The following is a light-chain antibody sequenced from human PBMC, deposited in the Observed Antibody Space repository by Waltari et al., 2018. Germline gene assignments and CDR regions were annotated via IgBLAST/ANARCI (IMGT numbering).Light chain of an antibody. CDR3: HSRDSSGDVI. V-gene: IGLV3-19*01. CDR1: SLRTYY. Sequence: SSELTQDPAVSVALGQTVRITCQGDSLRTYYVSWFHQKPGQAPELVIYGKNNRPSGIPERFSASSSGRTASLTIIGAQAEDEADYYCHSRDSSGDVIIGGGTKLTVV. CDR2: GKN. J-gene: IGLJ2*01.